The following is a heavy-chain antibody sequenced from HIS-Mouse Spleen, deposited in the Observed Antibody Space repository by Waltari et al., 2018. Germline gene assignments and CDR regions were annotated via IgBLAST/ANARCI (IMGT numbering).Heavy chain of an antibody. V-gene: IGHV4-39*01. J-gene: IGHJ3*02. CDR1: GGSISSSSYY. CDR3: ARLQGGVAGNSDAFDI. D-gene: IGHD6-19*01. CDR2: IYYSGST. Sequence: QLQLQESGPGLVKPSETLSLTCTVSGGSISSSSYYWGWIRQPPGKGLEWIGSIYYSGSTYYNPSLKSRVTISVDTSKNQFSLKLSSVTAADTAVYYCARLQGGVAGNSDAFDIWGQGTMVTVSS.